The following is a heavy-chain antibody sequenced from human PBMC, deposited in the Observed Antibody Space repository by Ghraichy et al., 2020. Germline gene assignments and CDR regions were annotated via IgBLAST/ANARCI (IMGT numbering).Heavy chain of an antibody. J-gene: IGHJ6*02. D-gene: IGHD5-18*01. CDR1: GFTFSSYA. Sequence: GGSLRLSCAASGFTFSSYAMSWVRQAPGKGLEWVSAISGSGGSTYYAESVKGRFTISRDNSKNTLYLQMNSLRAEDTAVYYCVVDTAMVTVYYYGMDVWGQGTTVTVSS. CDR2: ISGSGGST. CDR3: VVDTAMVTVYYYGMDV. V-gene: IGHV3-23*01.